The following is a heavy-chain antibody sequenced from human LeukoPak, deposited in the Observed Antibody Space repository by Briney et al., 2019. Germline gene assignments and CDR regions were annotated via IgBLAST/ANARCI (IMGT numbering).Heavy chain of an antibody. J-gene: IGHJ4*02. D-gene: IGHD5-18*01. CDR3: AGLLGGTAMADYDY. CDR2: ISQNENT. Sequence: PSGTLSLICTVSGGSISSSKWWSWVRQPPGKGLEWIGEISQNENTNYNPSLKSRVTISVDTSKNQFSLKLSSVTAADTAVYYCAGLLGGTAMADYDYWGQGTLVTVSS. V-gene: IGHV4-4*02. CDR1: GGSISSSKW.